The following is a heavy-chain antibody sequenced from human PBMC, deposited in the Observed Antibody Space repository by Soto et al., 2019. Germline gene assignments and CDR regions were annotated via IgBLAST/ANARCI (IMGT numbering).Heavy chain of an antibody. V-gene: IGHV1-46*01. CDR1: GYTFTSYY. CDR2: INPSGGST. D-gene: IGHD3-10*01. CDR3: ARDFWGSGSDYYYGMDV. J-gene: IGHJ6*02. Sequence: GASVKVSCKASGYTFTSYYMHWVRQAPGQGLEWMGIINPSGGSTSYAQKFQGRVTMTRDTSTSTVYMELSSLRSEDTAVYYCARDFWGSGSDYYYGMDVWGQGTTVTVSS.